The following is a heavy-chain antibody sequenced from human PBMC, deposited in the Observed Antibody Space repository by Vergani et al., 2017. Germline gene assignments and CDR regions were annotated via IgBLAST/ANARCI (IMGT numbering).Heavy chain of an antibody. CDR2: IKQDGSEN. V-gene: IGHV3-7*01. Sequence: EVQLVESGGGLVQPGGSLRLSCAASGFTFSSYWMSWVRQAPGKGLEWVAKIKQDGSENYYVDSVKGRFTISRDNAKNSLYLQMNGLRAEDTAVYYCARGSIAALNVDYWGQGTLVTVSS. D-gene: IGHD6-6*01. CDR3: ARGSIAALNVDY. J-gene: IGHJ4*02. CDR1: GFTFSSYW.